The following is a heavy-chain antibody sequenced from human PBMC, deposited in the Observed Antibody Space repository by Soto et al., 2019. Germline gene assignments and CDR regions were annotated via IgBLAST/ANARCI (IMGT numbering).Heavy chain of an antibody. V-gene: IGHV1-69*06. J-gene: IGHJ2*01. Sequence: AASVKVSCKASGGTFSSYAISWVRQAPGQGLEWMGGIIPIFGTANYAQKFQGRVTITADKSTSTAYVELSSLRSEDTAVYYCARVGYYDFWSGYSSRGYWYFDLWGRGTLVTVSS. CDR1: GGTFSSYA. CDR2: IIPIFGTA. D-gene: IGHD3-3*01. CDR3: ARVGYYDFWSGYSSRGYWYFDL.